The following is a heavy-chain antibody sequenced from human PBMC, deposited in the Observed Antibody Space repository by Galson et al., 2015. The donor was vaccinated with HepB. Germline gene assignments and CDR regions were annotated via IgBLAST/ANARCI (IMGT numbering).Heavy chain of an antibody. CDR1: GSRFRSFG. Sequence: SVKVSCKASGSRFRSFGISWVRQAPGQGLEWVGWISIYNENVNYAQKLQGRVTIRTETLSNTTYMHLKSLRTDDTAVYYCARVDFWSGYASDHWGQGTLVTVSS. J-gene: IGHJ4*02. D-gene: IGHD3-3*01. V-gene: IGHV1-18*01. CDR3: ARVDFWSGYASDH. CDR2: ISIYNENV.